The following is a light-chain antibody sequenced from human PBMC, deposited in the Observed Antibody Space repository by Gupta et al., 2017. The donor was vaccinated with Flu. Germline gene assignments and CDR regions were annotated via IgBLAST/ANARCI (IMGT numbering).Light chain of an antibody. J-gene: IGKJ2*01. V-gene: IGKV1-39*01. Sequence: KPGEAPKVLINGATSLQSGVPSTFSDSGSGTDFILTISSLQPEDFATYYCQQSYSSPYTFGQGTKLEI. CDR2: GAT. CDR3: QQSYSSPYT.